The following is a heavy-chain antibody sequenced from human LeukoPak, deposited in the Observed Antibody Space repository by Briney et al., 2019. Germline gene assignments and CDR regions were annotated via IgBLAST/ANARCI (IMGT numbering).Heavy chain of an antibody. V-gene: IGHV4-34*01. CDR3: VRGRVVPAYGMDV. CDR1: GGSFSGYY. D-gene: IGHD2-2*01. J-gene: IGHJ6*02. Sequence: SETLSLTCAVYGGSFSGYYWSWIRQPPGKGLEWIGEINHSGSTNYNPSLKSRVTISVDTSKNQFSLKLSSVTAADTAVYYCVRGRVVPAYGMDVWGQGTTVTVSS. CDR2: INHSGST.